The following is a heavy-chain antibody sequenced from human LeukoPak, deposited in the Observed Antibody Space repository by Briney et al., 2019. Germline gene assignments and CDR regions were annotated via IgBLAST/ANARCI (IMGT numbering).Heavy chain of an antibody. CDR3: AKDPRESIGWAAFDY. D-gene: IGHD6-19*01. Sequence: TGGSLRLSCAASGFTFHNYAMTWVRQAPGKGLEWVSSISGSGGTIYYADSVKGRFTISRDNSKNTLYLQMNSLRAEGTAVYYCAKDPRESIGWAAFDYWGQGTLVTVSS. V-gene: IGHV3-23*01. CDR1: GFTFHNYA. J-gene: IGHJ4*02. CDR2: ISGSGGTI.